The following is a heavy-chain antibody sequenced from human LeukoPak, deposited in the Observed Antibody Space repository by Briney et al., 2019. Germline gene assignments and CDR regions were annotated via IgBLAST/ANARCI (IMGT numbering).Heavy chain of an antibody. CDR3: ARDRSLVVAEWRYFDY. J-gene: IGHJ4*02. CDR1: GFTFSRYA. V-gene: IGHV3-30*04. Sequence: GGSLRLSCAASGFTFSRYAMHWVRQAPGKGLEWVAVISYDGSNKYYADSVKGRFTISRDNSKNTLYLQMNSLRAEDTAVYYCARDRSLVVAEWRYFDYWGQGTLVTVSS. D-gene: IGHD3-22*01. CDR2: ISYDGSNK.